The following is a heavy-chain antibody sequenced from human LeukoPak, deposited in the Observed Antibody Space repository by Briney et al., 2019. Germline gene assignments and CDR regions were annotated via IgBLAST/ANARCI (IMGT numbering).Heavy chain of an antibody. V-gene: IGHV3-30*18. D-gene: IGHD3-16*01. CDR1: GFTLSSNW. J-gene: IGHJ4*02. Sequence: GGSLRLSCAVSGFTLSSNWMHWVRQAPGKGLEWVAVTSYNGRESYYVDSVKGRFTISRDNSKNTFLQMNSVTTDDTAVYYCAKATSPYDYVWGTSDWGQGTLVTVSS. CDR2: TSYNGRES. CDR3: AKATSPYDYVWGTSD.